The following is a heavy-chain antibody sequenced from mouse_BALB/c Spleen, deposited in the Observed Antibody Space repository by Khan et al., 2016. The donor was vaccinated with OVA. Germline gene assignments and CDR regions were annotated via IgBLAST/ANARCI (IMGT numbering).Heavy chain of an antibody. Sequence: VQLQQSGAELVKPGASVRLSCKASGYTFTSYYLYWVKPRPGQGIEWIGDINPSSGGTNFNEKFKSKATLTVDKSSSTAYMQLNSRTSEDSAVYYCTRSGYGSFAYWGQGTLVTVSA. CDR2: INPSSGGT. V-gene: IGHV1S81*02. CDR3: TRSGYGSFAY. CDR1: GYTFTSYY. J-gene: IGHJ3*01. D-gene: IGHD2-2*01.